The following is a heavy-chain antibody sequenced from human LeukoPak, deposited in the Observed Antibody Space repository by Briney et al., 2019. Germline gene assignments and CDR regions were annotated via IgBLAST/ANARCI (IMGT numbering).Heavy chain of an antibody. J-gene: IGHJ4*02. CDR3: ARNYSPFDY. V-gene: IGHV3-48*01. CDR1: GFTFSIYS. Sequence: PGGSLRLYCAASGFTFSIYSMNWVRQAPGKGLEWVSYISSDRSIVYYADSVKGRFTISRDNAKNSLYLQMDSLRAADTAVYHCARNYSPFDYWGQGTLVTVS. D-gene: IGHD3-10*01. CDR2: ISSDRSIV.